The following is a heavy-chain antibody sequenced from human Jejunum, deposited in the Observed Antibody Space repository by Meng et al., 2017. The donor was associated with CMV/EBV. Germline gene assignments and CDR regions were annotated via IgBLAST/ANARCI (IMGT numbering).Heavy chain of an antibody. CDR3: GTLKYTSGFYGPAY. CDR1: GYTFTRYP. V-gene: IGHV7-4-1*02. CDR2: ISTNTGNP. Sequence: QVQLVQSGSELKKPGASVKVSCKASGYTFTRYPMNWVRQAPGQGLEWMGWISTNTGNPTYAQGFTGRFVFSVDTSVSTAYLQISSLKAEDTAVYYCGTLKYTSGFYGPAYWGQVALVTVSS. J-gene: IGHJ4*02. D-gene: IGHD6-19*01.